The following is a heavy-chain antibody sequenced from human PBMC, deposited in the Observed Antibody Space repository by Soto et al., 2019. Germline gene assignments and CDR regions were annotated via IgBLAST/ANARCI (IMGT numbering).Heavy chain of an antibody. CDR1: GGSIISSNW. J-gene: IGHJ4*02. CDR2: IYHSGST. D-gene: IGHD3-10*01. CDR3: ARERRDGNSYIPDY. V-gene: IGHV4-4*02. Sequence: SETLSRTCSVSGGSIISSNWWSWDGQPPGKGLEWIGEIYHSGSTNYNPSLKSRVTISVDKSKNQFSLKLSSVTAADTAVYYCARERRDGNSYIPDYWGQGTLVTVS.